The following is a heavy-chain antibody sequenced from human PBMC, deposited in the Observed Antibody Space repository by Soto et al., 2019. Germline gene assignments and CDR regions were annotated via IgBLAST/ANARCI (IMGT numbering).Heavy chain of an antibody. CDR3: ATQRADYDILTGSDWFDP. D-gene: IGHD3-9*01. CDR2: ISGSGGST. CDR1: GFTFSSYA. J-gene: IGHJ5*02. Sequence: GESLKISCAASGFTFSSYAMSWVRQAPGKGLEWVSAISGSGGSTYYADSVKGRFTISRDNSKNTLYLQMNSLRAEDTAVYYCATQRADYDILTGSDWFDPWGQGTLVTVSS. V-gene: IGHV3-23*01.